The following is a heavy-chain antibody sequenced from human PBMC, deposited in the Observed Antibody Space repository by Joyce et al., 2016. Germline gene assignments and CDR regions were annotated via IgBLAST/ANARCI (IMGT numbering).Heavy chain of an antibody. Sequence: QVQLVESGGGVVQPGRSLRLSCAASGFSFGSSGMHWVRQGPGKGLEWVAVISYDGSLKYYADSVKGRFTISRDNSKKTLYLQMNSLRAEDTAVYYCAKAQRRGVVPSAIFDWGQGTLVTVSS. D-gene: IGHD2-2*01. V-gene: IGHV3-30*18. CDR3: AKAQRRGVVPSAIFD. CDR2: ISYDGSLK. CDR1: GFSFGSSG. J-gene: IGHJ4*02.